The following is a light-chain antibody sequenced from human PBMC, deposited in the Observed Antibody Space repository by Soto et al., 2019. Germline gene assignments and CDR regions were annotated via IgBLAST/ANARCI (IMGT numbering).Light chain of an antibody. Sequence: DIQMTQSPSSLSASVGDRVTITCRASQSVGTYLSWYQQKQGKAPKLLINVASTLQSGVPSRFSGSGSGTDFTLTINSLQPDDFATFYCQQYYSYPWTFGQGTKV. V-gene: IGKV1-5*01. CDR1: QSVGTY. CDR2: VAS. J-gene: IGKJ1*01. CDR3: QQYYSYPWT.